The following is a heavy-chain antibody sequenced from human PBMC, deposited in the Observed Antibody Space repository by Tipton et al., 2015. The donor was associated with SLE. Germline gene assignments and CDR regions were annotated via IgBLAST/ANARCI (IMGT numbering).Heavy chain of an antibody. CDR2: INHGGST. CDR3: ARRKFYYGSGSQGSYFDY. J-gene: IGHJ4*02. D-gene: IGHD3-10*01. Sequence: TLSLTCAVYGGSFSGYYWSWIRQPPGKGLEWIGEINHGGSTNYNPSLKSRVTTSVDTSKNQFSLKLTSVTAADTAVYYCARRKFYYGSGSQGSYFDYWGQGTLVSVSS. V-gene: IGHV4-34*01. CDR1: GGSFSGYY.